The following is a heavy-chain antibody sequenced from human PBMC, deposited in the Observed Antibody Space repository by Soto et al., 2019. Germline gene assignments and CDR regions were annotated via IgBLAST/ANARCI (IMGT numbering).Heavy chain of an antibody. Sequence: SETLSLTCTVSGASISSSCYYCGWLRQHPGKGLEWIGCIYYSGSTYYNPSLKSRVTISVDTSKNQFSLTLTSVTAADTAVYYCARLEDFYYYYMDVWGKGTTVTVSS. CDR1: GASISSSCYY. V-gene: IGHV4-39*01. J-gene: IGHJ6*03. CDR2: IYYSGST. CDR3: ARLEDFYYYYMDV.